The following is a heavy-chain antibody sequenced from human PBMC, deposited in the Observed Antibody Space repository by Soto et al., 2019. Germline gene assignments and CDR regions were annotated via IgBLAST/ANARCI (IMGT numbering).Heavy chain of an antibody. CDR2: ISGSGGGT. V-gene: IGHV3-23*01. CDR3: AKDFYYDTRGPDY. Sequence: GGSLRLSCAASGLSFTTYGMSWVRQAPGKGLEWVSTISGSGGGTYYADSVKGRFTISRGNSKNTLYLQMNSLRAGDTAVYYCAKDFYYDTRGPDYWGQGTLVTVSS. D-gene: IGHD3-22*01. J-gene: IGHJ4*02. CDR1: GLSFTTYG.